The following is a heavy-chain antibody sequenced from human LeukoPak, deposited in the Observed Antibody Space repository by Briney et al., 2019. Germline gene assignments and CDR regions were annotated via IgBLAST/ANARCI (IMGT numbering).Heavy chain of an antibody. D-gene: IGHD5-18*01. CDR3: SRVLIDGWIQLWLGY. CDR1: GFTFGDYA. Sequence: SGGSLRFSCRTTGFTFGDYAMSWVRQAPGKGLKWVGFIRSKVYAGTTEYAASVKGRFTISRDDSKSIAYLQMNSLKTKDTAVYFCSRVLIDGWIQLWLGYWGQGTLVAVSS. V-gene: IGHV3-49*04. J-gene: IGHJ4*02. CDR2: IRSKVYAGTT.